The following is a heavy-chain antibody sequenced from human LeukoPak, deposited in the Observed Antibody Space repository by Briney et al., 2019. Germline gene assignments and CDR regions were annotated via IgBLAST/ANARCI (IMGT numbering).Heavy chain of an antibody. CDR3: VVVVEPPDSDGFDV. CDR1: GFTFSSYS. CDR2: ISSSSSYI. D-gene: IGHD1-14*01. J-gene: IGHJ3*01. Sequence: GGSLRLSCAASGFTFSSYSMNWVRQAPGKGLEWVSSISSSSSYIYYADSVKGRFTISRDNARNTLSLQMNSLTTEDTAVYYCVVVVEPPDSDGFDVWGQGTMITVSS. V-gene: IGHV3-21*01.